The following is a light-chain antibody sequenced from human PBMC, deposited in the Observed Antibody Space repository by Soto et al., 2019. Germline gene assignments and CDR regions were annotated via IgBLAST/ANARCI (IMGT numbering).Light chain of an antibody. CDR2: GAS. V-gene: IGKV3-20*01. CDR3: QQHDILPIT. J-gene: IGKJ5*01. CDR1: QNLSRYF. Sequence: LTQSPGTRSLGPGDRASLSGRASQNLSRYFLAWYQHKPGQAPRLLISGASRRATGIPDRFSGAGSGTDCTLTISRLEPEDVAFYYCQQHDILPITLGQGTRLEI.